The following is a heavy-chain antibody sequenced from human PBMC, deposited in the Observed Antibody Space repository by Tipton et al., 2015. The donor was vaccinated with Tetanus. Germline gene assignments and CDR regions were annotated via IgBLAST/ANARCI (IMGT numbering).Heavy chain of an antibody. CDR1: GFPFTTYW. CDR2: ISSDGSDT. J-gene: IGHJ4*02. CDR3: ARVVRSSFDPSRYYRATDY. V-gene: IGHV3-74*01. Sequence: SLRLSCSASGFPFTTYWMHWVRQAPGKGLVWVSHISSDGSDTNYADSVKGRFTISRDNAKNTLYLQMNSLRVEDTAVYYCARVVRSSFDPSRYYRATDYWGQGTLVSVSS. D-gene: IGHD3-22*01.